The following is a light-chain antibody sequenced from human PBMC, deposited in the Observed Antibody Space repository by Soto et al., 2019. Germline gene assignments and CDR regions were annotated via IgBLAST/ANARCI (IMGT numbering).Light chain of an antibody. CDR2: TNN. Sequence: QSVLTQPPSVSGAPGQRVTISCAGSGSNIGASYDVHWYQQLPGTAPKLLIYTNNQRPSGVPDRFSGSKSGTSASLAISGLQSEDEADYYCAAWDDSLNGRVFGTGTKLTVL. V-gene: IGLV1-44*01. CDR3: AAWDDSLNGRV. J-gene: IGLJ1*01. CDR1: GSNIGASYD.